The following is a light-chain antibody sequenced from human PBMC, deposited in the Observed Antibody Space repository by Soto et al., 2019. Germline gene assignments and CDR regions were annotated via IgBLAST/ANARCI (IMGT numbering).Light chain of an antibody. J-gene: IGKJ1*01. V-gene: IGKV3-15*01. CDR1: QSVSSN. CDR2: GAS. Sequence: EIVMTQSPATLSVSPGERATPSCRASQSVSSNLAWYQQKPGQAPRLLIYGASTRATGIPARFSGSGSGTEFTLTISSLQSEDFAVYFCQQYHIWPSWTFGQGTKVDIK. CDR3: QQYHIWPSWT.